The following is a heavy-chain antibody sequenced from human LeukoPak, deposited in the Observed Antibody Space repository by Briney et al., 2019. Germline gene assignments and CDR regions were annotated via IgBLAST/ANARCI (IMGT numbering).Heavy chain of an antibody. V-gene: IGHV4-59*08. CDR3: ARRWGYFDY. CDR1: GGSISSYY. Sequence: SETLSLTCTVSGGSISSYYWSWIRQPPGKGLEWIGYIYHSGSTNYNPSLKSRVTISVDTSKNQFSLKLSSVTAADTAVYYCARRWGYFDYWGQGTLVTVSS. J-gene: IGHJ4*02. D-gene: IGHD1-26*01. CDR2: IYHSGST.